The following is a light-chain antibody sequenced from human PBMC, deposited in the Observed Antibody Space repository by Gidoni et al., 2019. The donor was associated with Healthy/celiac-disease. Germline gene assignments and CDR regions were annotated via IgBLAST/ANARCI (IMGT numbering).Light chain of an antibody. Sequence: QSVLTQPPSVSPAPGQKVTISCSGSSSNIGNNYVSWYQQLPGTAPKLLIYDNNKRPLGIPDRFSGSKSGTSATLGITGLQTGDEADYYCGTWDSSLSPLFGGGTKLTVL. V-gene: IGLV1-51*01. J-gene: IGLJ2*01. CDR2: DNN. CDR3: GTWDSSLSPL. CDR1: SSNIGNNY.